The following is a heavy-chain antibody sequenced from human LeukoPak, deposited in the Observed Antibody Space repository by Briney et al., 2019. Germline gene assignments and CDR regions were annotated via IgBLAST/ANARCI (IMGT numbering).Heavy chain of an antibody. CDR3: ARYHYYDSSGYPDY. D-gene: IGHD3-22*01. CDR1: GFTFNNAW. CDR2: IYNGGST. Sequence: GGSLRLSCAASGFTFNNAWMSWVRQAPGKGLEWVSVIYNGGSTYYADSVTGRFTISRDNSTNTLYLQMSSLRAEDTAVYYCARYHYYDSSGYPDYWGQGTLVTVSS. J-gene: IGHJ4*02. V-gene: IGHV3-66*02.